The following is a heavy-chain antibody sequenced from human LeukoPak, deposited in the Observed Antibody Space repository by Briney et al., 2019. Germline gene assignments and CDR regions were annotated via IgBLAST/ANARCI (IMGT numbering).Heavy chain of an antibody. J-gene: IGHJ6*03. CDR3: ASWMGDLTGYMGGYMDV. CDR2: IYSSGGT. V-gene: IGHV4-61*02. D-gene: IGHD3-9*01. Sequence: SQTLSLTCSVSGGSISSGSYYWSWIRQPAGKGLEWIGRIYSSGGTNYNPSLKSRVTISRDTSKNHFSLELSSVTAADTAVYYCASWMGDLTGYMGGYMDVWGKGTTVTISS. CDR1: GGSISSGSYY.